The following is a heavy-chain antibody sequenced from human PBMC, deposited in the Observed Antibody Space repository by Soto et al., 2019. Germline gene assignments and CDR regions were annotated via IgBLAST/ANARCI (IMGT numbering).Heavy chain of an antibody. D-gene: IGHD3-22*01. CDR3: ARDPREGRDYESGGYYYTGGNWFDP. Sequence: ASVKVSCKASGYTFTAYYMHWVRQAPGQGLEWMGWINPKSGGTNYAPKFQGRVSMTRDTSISTAHMELSGPRSDDTAMYYCARDPREGRDYESGGYYYTGGNWFDPWGRGTLVTVSS. CDR1: GYTFTAYY. V-gene: IGHV1-2*02. CDR2: INPKSGGT. J-gene: IGHJ5*02.